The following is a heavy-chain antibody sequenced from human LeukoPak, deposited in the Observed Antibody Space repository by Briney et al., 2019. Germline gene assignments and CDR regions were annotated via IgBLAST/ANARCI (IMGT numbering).Heavy chain of an antibody. Sequence: GASVKVSCKASGGTFSSYSMSWVRQAPGKGLECVSAISGSGGSTYYADSVKGRFTISRDNSKNTLYLQMNSLRAEDTAVYYCAKEWDYWGQGTLVTVSS. CDR1: GGTFSSYS. V-gene: IGHV3-23*01. CDR3: AKEWDY. CDR2: ISGSGGST. J-gene: IGHJ4*02.